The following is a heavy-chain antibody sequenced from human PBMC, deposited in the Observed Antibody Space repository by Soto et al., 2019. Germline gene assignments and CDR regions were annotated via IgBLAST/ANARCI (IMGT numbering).Heavy chain of an antibody. CDR3: AREAAAGTYYYYGMDV. CDR1: GGSISSIIYY. J-gene: IGHJ6*02. CDR2: IYYSGST. Sequence: PSDTLSLTCTVSGGSISSIIYYWGWIRQPPGKGLEWIGSIYYSGSTYYNPSLKSRVTISVDTSKNQFSLKLSSVTAADTAVYYCAREAAAGTYYYYGMDVWGQGTTVTVSS. V-gene: IGHV4-39*01. D-gene: IGHD6-13*01.